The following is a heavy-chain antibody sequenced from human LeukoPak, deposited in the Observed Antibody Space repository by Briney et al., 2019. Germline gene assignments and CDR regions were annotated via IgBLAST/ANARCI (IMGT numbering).Heavy chain of an antibody. CDR3: ARDKGYYYDSSGYTLLGY. CDR2: IYYSGST. J-gene: IGHJ4*02. CDR1: GGSISGYY. V-gene: IGHV4-59*01. D-gene: IGHD3-22*01. Sequence: SETLSLTCTVSGGSISGYYWSWIRQPPGKGLEWIGYIYYSGSTNYNSSLKSRVTISVDTSKNQFSLKLTSVTAADTAVYYCARDKGYYYDSSGYTLLGYWGQGTLVTVSS.